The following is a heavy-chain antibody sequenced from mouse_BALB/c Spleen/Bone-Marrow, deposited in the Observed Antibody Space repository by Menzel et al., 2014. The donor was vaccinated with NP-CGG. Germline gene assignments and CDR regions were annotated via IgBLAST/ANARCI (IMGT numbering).Heavy chain of an antibody. CDR3: ARRWLPYAMDY. J-gene: IGHJ4*01. CDR1: GYSFTSYY. D-gene: IGHD2-3*01. V-gene: IGHV1-66*01. Sequence: QVQLQQPGPELVKPGASVKISCKASGYSFTSYYIHWVKQRPGQGLEWIGWIFPGSGNTKYNEKFKGKATLTADTSFSTAYMQLSSLTSEDSAVYYCARRWLPYAMDYWGQGTSVTVSS. CDR2: IFPGSGNT.